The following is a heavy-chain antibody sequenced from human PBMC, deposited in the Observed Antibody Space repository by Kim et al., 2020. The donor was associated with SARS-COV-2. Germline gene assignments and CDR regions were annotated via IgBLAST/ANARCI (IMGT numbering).Heavy chain of an antibody. CDR3: AKGRNIVVYGMDV. Sequence: YEDSVKGRFTISRDNSKNTLYLQMNSLRAEDTAVYYCAKGRNIVVYGMDVWGQGTTVTVSS. J-gene: IGHJ6*02. V-gene: IGHV3-33*06. D-gene: IGHD3-22*01.